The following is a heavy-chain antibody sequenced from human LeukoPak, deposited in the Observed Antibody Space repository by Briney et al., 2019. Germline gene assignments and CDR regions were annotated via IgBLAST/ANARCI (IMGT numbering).Heavy chain of an antibody. J-gene: IGHJ4*02. V-gene: IGHV1-8*01. CDR3: ARGRIAAAFFIY. CDR1: GYTFTSYD. Sequence: ASVKVSCKASGYTFTSYDINWVRQATGQGLEWMGWMNPNSGNTGYAQKFQGRVTMTRNTSISTAYVELSSLRSEDTAVYYCARGRIAAAFFIYWGQGTLVTVSS. CDR2: MNPNSGNT. D-gene: IGHD6-13*01.